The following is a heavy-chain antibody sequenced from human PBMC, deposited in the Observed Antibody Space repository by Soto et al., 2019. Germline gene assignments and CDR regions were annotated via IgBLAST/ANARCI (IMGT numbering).Heavy chain of an antibody. D-gene: IGHD3-22*01. V-gene: IGHV4-34*01. CDR1: GGSFSGYY. Sequence: NPSETLSLTCAVYGGSFSGYYWSWIRQPPGKGLEWIGEINHSGSTNYNPSLKSRVTISVDTSKNQFSLKLSSVTAADTAVYYCARDLPKYYYDSSGYYLKIDAFDIWGQGTMVTVSS. CDR2: INHSGST. J-gene: IGHJ3*02. CDR3: ARDLPKYYYDSSGYYLKIDAFDI.